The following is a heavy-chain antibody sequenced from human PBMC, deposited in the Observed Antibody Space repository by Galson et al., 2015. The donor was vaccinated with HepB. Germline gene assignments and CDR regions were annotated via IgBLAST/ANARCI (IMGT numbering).Heavy chain of an antibody. V-gene: IGHV3-23*01. CDR2: ISASSGST. D-gene: IGHD3-22*01. Sequence: SLRLSCAASGFTFGSYAMSWVRQAPGKGLECVSTISASSGSTNYAGSAKGRFTIYRDNSKNTLYLQMDSRRAEGTAVYYCVKDPKYYYDSSGYFYVPPPVQRSWGQGTLVTVSS. J-gene: IGHJ4*02. CDR1: GFTFGSYA. CDR3: VKDPKYYYDSSGYFYVPPPVQRS.